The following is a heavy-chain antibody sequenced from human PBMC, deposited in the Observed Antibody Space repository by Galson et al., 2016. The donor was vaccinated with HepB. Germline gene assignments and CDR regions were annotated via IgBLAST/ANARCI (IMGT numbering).Heavy chain of an antibody. J-gene: IGHJ4*02. D-gene: IGHD6-19*01. CDR2: IYYSGST. CDR3: ARRLTGAGTFDY. Sequence: ETLSLTCSVSGGAISGSSFYWGWIRQPPGKRLEWIGSIYYSGSTYNIPSLKSRATMSVDTSKNQFSLKLSSVTAADTAVYYCARRLTGAGTFDYWGQGTLVTVSS. V-gene: IGHV4-39*01. CDR1: GGAISGSSFY.